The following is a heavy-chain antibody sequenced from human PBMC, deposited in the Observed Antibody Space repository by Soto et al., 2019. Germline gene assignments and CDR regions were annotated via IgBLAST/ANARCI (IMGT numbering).Heavy chain of an antibody. V-gene: IGHV3-23*01. J-gene: IGHJ6*02. Sequence: GWSLRLSCAASGFTFSSYAMSWVRQAPGKGLEWVSAISGSGGSTYYADSVKGRFTISRDNSKNTLYLQMNSLRAEDTAVYYCPKDYPYGYSYGSTGGEYGLDVWGQGTTVTVSS. CDR2: ISGSGGST. D-gene: IGHD5-18*01. CDR1: GFTFSSYA. CDR3: PKDYPYGYSYGSTGGEYGLDV.